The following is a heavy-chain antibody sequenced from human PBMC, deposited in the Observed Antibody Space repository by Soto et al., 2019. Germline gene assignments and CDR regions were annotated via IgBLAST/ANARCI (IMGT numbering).Heavy chain of an antibody. CDR1: GFTFSSYA. D-gene: IGHD2-15*01. V-gene: IGHV3-30-3*01. J-gene: IGHJ4*02. CDR3: ARVPSSSGRAHFDY. CDR2: ISYDGSNK. Sequence: PGGFLRLSCALSGFTFSSYAMHWVRQAPGKGLEWVAVISYDGSNKYYADSVKGRFTISRDNSKNTLYLQMNSLRAEDTAVYYCARVPSSSGRAHFDYWGQGTLVTVSS.